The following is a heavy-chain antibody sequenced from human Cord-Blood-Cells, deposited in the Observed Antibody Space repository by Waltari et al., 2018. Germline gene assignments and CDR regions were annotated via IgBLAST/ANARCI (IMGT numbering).Heavy chain of an antibody. D-gene: IGHD1-26*01. CDR3: ARVRDSGSYYYLYYFDY. CDR2: INHSGRT. J-gene: IGHJ4*02. Sequence: QVQLQQWGAGLLKPSETLSLTCAVYGGSFSGYYWRWIRQPPGKGLEWIGEINHSGRTNYTPALKTRITISVYTSNHQCSLKLSSVTATDTAVYYCARVRDSGSYYYLYYFDYWGQGTLVTVSS. CDR1: GGSFSGYY. V-gene: IGHV4-34*01.